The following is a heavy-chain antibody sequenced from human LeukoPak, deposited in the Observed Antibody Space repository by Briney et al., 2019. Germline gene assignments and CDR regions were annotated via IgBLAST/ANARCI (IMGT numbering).Heavy chain of an antibody. CDR3: AREVEEVPAAMGVYYYYYMDV. J-gene: IGHJ6*03. V-gene: IGHV3-74*01. CDR2: INGDGRRA. Sequence: GGSLRLSCAASGFTFSSYWMHWVRQAPGKGRVWVSRINGDGRRANYAESVKGRFTISRDNAKNTLYLQMNSLRAEDTAVYYCAREVEEVPAAMGVYYYYYMDVWGKGTSVTVSS. D-gene: IGHD2-2*01. CDR1: GFTFSSYW.